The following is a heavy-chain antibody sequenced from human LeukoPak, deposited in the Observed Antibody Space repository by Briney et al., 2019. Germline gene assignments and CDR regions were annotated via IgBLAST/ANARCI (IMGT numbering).Heavy chain of an antibody. D-gene: IGHD3-3*01. CDR1: GFTFSSYG. V-gene: IGHV3-33*01. J-gene: IGHJ4*02. CDR3: ARDRCYDFWSGYCAVDY. CDR2: IWYDGSNK. Sequence: PGRSLRLSCAASGFTFSSYGMHWVRQAPGKGLEWVAVIWYDGSNKYYADSVKGRFTISRDNSKNTLYLQMNSLRAEDTAVYYCARDRCYDFWSGYCAVDYWGQGTLVTVSS.